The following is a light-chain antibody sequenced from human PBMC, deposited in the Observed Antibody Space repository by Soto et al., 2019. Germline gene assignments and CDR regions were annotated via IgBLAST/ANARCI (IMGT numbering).Light chain of an antibody. CDR1: QSVYSN. V-gene: IGKV3-11*01. Sequence: EIVLTQSPGTLSLSPGERATLSCRASQSVYSNLAWYQQKPGQAPRLLIYDASNRATGIPARFSGSGSGTDFTLTISSLEPEDFAVYYCHQRSNWPLTCGQGTKVDIK. J-gene: IGKJ1*01. CDR2: DAS. CDR3: HQRSNWPLT.